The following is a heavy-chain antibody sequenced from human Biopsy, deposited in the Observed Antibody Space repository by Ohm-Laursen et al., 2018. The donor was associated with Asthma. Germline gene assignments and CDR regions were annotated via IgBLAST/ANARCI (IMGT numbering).Heavy chain of an antibody. CDR3: ARGGSYSSRRYYFDY. J-gene: IGHJ4*02. Sequence: ASVKVSCKASGGTFSSYAISWVRQAPGQGLEWMGGIIPIFGIANYAQKFQGRVTITADKSTSTAYMELSSLRSEDTAVYYCARGGSYSSRRYYFDYWGQGTLVTVSS. CDR1: GGTFSSYA. V-gene: IGHV1-69*10. D-gene: IGHD1-26*01. CDR2: IIPIFGIA.